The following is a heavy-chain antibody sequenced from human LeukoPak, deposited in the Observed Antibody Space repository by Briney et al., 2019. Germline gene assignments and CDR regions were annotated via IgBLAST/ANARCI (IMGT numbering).Heavy chain of an antibody. D-gene: IGHD3-22*01. CDR1: GFTFSSYA. CDR2: ISGSGGST. V-gene: IGHV3-23*01. J-gene: IGHJ4*02. Sequence: GGPLRLSCAASGFTFSSYAMSWVRQAPGKGLEWVSSISGSGGSTYYADSVKGRFTISRDNSKNTLYLQMHSLRAEDTAIYYCAKPSRDFDSSGYSHFDYWGQGTLVTVSS. CDR3: AKPSRDFDSSGYSHFDY.